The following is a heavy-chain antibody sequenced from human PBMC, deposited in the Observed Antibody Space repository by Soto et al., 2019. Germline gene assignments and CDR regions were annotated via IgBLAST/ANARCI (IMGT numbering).Heavy chain of an antibody. D-gene: IGHD6-19*01. V-gene: IGHV4-4*07. J-gene: IGHJ4*02. CDR1: GGSISSYY. Sequence: SETLSLTCTVSGGSISSYYWNWIRQPAGKGLEWIGRIYSSGSTNYNPSLKSRVTMSVDTSKNQFSLKLTSVTAADAAVYYCARGREGGSGWFVDYWGQGTLVTVSS. CDR2: IYSSGST. CDR3: ARGREGGSGWFVDY.